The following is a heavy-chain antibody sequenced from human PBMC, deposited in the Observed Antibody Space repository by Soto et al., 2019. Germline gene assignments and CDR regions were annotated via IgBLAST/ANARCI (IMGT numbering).Heavy chain of an antibody. V-gene: IGHV3-23*01. D-gene: IGHD2-21*02. CDR3: AKDYPLIVVVTADDAFDI. J-gene: IGHJ3*02. Sequence: EVQLLESGGGLVQPGGSLRLSCAASGFTFGSYAMSWVRQAPGKGLEWVSAISGSGGSTYYADSVKGRFTISRDNSKNTLYLQMNSLRAEDTAVYYCAKDYPLIVVVTADDAFDIWGQGTMVTVSS. CDR2: ISGSGGST. CDR1: GFTFGSYA.